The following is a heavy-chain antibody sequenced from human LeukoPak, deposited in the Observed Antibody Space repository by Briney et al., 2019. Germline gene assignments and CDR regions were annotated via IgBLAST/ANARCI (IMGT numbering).Heavy chain of an antibody. CDR3: ATDFDDINANYYYIPDY. J-gene: IGHJ4*02. D-gene: IGHD3-22*01. V-gene: IGHV3-30*02. CDR2: RRFDGSRN. CDR1: GFDFSRNG. Sequence: GGSLRLSCEASGFDFSRNGMHWVRQAPGKGLEWVAFRRFDGSRNFYGDSVRGRFTISRDNSKNTLYLQMNSLRGDDTAVYYCATDFDDINANYYYIPDYWGQGILVTVSS.